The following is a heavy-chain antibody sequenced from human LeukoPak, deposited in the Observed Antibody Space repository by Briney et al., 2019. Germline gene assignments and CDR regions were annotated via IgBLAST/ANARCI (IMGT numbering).Heavy chain of an antibody. V-gene: IGHV4-4*07. Sequence: SETLSLTCTVSGGSISSYYWSWIRQPAGKGLEWIGHIYNRGSTNYNPSLKGRVTMSVATSKNQFSLHLSSVTAADTAVYYCARESSGGSFDYWGQGTLVTVSS. CDR3: ARESSGGSFDY. J-gene: IGHJ4*02. CDR2: IYNRGST. D-gene: IGHD2-15*01. CDR1: GGSISSYY.